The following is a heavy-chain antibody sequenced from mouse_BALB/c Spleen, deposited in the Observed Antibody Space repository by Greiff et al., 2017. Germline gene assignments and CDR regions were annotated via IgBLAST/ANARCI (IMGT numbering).Heavy chain of an antibody. V-gene: IGHV1S137*01. CDR1: GYTFTDYA. D-gene: IGHD2-4*01. Sequence: QVQLQQSGAELVRPGVSVKISCKGSGYTFTDYAMHWVKQSHAKSLEWIGVISTYYGDASYNQKFKGKATMTVDKSSSTAYMELARLTSEDSAIYYCARSGTMITFFDYWGQGTTLTVSS. J-gene: IGHJ2*01. CDR2: ISTYYGDA. CDR3: ARSGTMITFFDY.